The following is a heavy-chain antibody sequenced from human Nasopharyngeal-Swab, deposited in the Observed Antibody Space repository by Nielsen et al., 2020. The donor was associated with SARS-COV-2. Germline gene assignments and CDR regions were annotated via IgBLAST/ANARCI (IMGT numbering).Heavy chain of an antibody. CDR2: ISSSSSYT. Sequence: GESLKISCAASGFTFSDYYMSWIRQAPGKGLEWVSYISSSSSYTNYADSVKGRFTISRDNAKNSLYLQMNSLRAEDTAVYYCARGGGSSGWYGAYYYYGMDVWGQGTTVTVSS. J-gene: IGHJ6*02. CDR1: GFTFSDYY. D-gene: IGHD6-19*01. V-gene: IGHV3-11*06. CDR3: ARGGGSSGWYGAYYYYGMDV.